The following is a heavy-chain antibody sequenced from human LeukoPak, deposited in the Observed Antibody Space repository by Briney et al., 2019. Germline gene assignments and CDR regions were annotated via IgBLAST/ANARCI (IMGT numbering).Heavy chain of an antibody. CDR2: ISNSGSST. Sequence: PGGSLRLSCAASGFTFSNYAMTWVRRAPGKGLEWVSGISNSGSSTYYADSVKGRFTISRDNSLSTLFLQMNSLRVEDTAIYYCAKISSRSVPRSYSDFWSQRNPVTVSS. D-gene: IGHD2-15*01. CDR1: GFTFSNYA. CDR3: AKISSRSVPRSYSDF. J-gene: IGHJ4*01. V-gene: IGHV3-23*05.